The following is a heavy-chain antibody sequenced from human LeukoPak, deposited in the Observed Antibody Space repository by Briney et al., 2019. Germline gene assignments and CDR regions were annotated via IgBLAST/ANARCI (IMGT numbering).Heavy chain of an antibody. CDR2: ISAYNGNT. Sequence: WASVKVSCTASGYTFTSYGISWVRQAPGQGLEWMGWISAYNGNTNYAQKLQGRVTMTTDTSTNTAYMDLRSLRSDDTAVYYCARAGKTYYYGTSVYYHWGQGTLVTVSS. CDR1: GYTFTSYG. J-gene: IGHJ5*02. D-gene: IGHD3-22*01. V-gene: IGHV1-18*01. CDR3: ARAGKTYYYGTSVYYH.